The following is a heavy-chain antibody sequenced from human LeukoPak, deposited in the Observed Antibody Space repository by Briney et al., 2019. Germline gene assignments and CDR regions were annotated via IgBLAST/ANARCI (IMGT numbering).Heavy chain of an antibody. J-gene: IGHJ4*02. CDR2: IWYDGSNK. Sequence: PGGSLRLSCAASGFTFSSYGMHWVRQAPGKGLEWVAVIWYDGSNKYYADSVKGRFTISRDNSKNTLYLQMNSLRAEDTAVYYCARVRVEYSSSYFDYWGQGTLVTVSS. D-gene: IGHD6-6*01. CDR1: GFTFSSYG. V-gene: IGHV3-33*01. CDR3: ARVRVEYSSSYFDY.